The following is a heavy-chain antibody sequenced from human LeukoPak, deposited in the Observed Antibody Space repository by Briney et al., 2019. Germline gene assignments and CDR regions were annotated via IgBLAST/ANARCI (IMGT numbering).Heavy chain of an antibody. CDR3: ARDRFGIAARMDY. Sequence: GGSLRLSCAASGFTFSSYAMHWVRQAPGKGLEWVAAISYDGSNKYYADSVKGRFTISRDNSKNTLYLQMNSLRAEDTAVYYCARDRFGIAARMDYWGQGTLVTVSS. CDR1: GFTFSSYA. CDR2: ISYDGSNK. D-gene: IGHD6-6*01. V-gene: IGHV3-30-3*01. J-gene: IGHJ4*02.